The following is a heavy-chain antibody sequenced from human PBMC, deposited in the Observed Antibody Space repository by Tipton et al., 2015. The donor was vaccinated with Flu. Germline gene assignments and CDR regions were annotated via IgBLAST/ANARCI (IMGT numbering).Heavy chain of an antibody. Sequence: SLRLSCVASGFPFDKFVIHWVRQAPGKGLEWVSFTSSDGSNTYYAESVKGRFTISRDNSKNTVYLQMSSLRTEDTAVYYCARAYSSSSFDYWGQGTLVTVSS. V-gene: IGHV3-30*03. CDR2: TSSDGSNT. D-gene: IGHD6-6*01. CDR3: ARAYSSSSFDY. J-gene: IGHJ4*02. CDR1: GFPFDKFV.